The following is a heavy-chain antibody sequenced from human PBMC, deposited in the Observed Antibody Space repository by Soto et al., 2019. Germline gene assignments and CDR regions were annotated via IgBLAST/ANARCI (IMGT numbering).Heavy chain of an antibody. Sequence: PGGSLRLSCAGSGFAFSGSTIHWVRQASGKGLEWVGRIRSKANSYATAYAASVKGRFIISRDDSKNTLYLQMNSLKTEDTAVYYAVIVVEYYGMDVWGQGTTVTVSS. CDR1: GFAFSGST. V-gene: IGHV3-73*01. J-gene: IGHJ6*02. D-gene: IGHD2-21*01. CDR3: VIVVEYYGMDV. CDR2: IRSKANSYAT.